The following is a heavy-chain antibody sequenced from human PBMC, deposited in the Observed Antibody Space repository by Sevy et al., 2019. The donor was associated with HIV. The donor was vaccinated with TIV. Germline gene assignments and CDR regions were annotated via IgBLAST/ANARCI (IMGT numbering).Heavy chain of an antibody. CDR3: AREGVGDIVVVTAIPEGGNAFDI. V-gene: IGHV1-46*01. Sequence: ASVKVSCKASGYTFTSYYMHWVRQAPGQGLEWMGIINPSGGSTSYAQKFQGRVTMTRDTSTSTVYMELSSLRSEDTAVYYCAREGVGDIVVVTAIPEGGNAFDIWGQGTMVTVSS. D-gene: IGHD2-21*02. CDR2: INPSGGST. CDR1: GYTFTSYY. J-gene: IGHJ3*02.